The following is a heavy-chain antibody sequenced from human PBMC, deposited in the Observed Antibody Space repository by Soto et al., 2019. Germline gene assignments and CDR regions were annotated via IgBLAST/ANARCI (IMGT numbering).Heavy chain of an antibody. Sequence: PGGSLRLSCTASGFTFSNYGMHWVRQAPGQGLEWVTVISYDGSKKYYADSVKGRFTISRDNSENTLYLQMNSLRAEDTAVYYCARDGGAATDYWGQGTLVTVSS. CDR2: ISYDGSKK. J-gene: IGHJ4*02. V-gene: IGHV3-30*03. CDR1: GFTFSNYG. D-gene: IGHD3-16*01. CDR3: ARDGGAATDY.